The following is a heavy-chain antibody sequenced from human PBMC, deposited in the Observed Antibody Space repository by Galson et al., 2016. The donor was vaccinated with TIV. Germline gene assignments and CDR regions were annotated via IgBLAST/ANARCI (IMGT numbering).Heavy chain of an antibody. J-gene: IGHJ4*02. V-gene: IGHV3-23*01. CDR3: ARLGMVDSTLVIDY. D-gene: IGHD2-15*01. Sequence: SLRLSCAASGFTFSTYAMSWVRQAPEKGLEWVSSISGSGGDTYYADSVKGRFTISRDNAQNSLYLQMTSLRVEDTALYYCARLGMVDSTLVIDYWGQGTLVTVSS. CDR2: ISGSGGDT. CDR1: GFTFSTYA.